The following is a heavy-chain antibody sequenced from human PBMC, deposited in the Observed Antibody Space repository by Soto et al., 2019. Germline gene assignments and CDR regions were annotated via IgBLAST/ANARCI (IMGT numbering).Heavy chain of an antibody. CDR3: ARVPGEDDFDY. Sequence: QVQLVQSGAEVKKPGASVKVSCKTSGYIFTGHYMYWVRQAPGQGLEWMGWINPASGDTNYVQKFQGRVSMTRDTSINTAYMELRRLRSDDTAVYHCARVPGEDDFDYWGQGTLVTVSS. CDR2: INPASGDT. CDR1: GYIFTGHY. D-gene: IGHD7-27*01. V-gene: IGHV1-2*02. J-gene: IGHJ4*02.